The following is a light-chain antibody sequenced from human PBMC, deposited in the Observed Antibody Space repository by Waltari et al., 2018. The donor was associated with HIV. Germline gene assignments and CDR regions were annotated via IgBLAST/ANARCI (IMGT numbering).Light chain of an antibody. V-gene: IGKV3D-15*03. Sequence: EIVMTQSPATLSVSPGERGLVSCRANQSISNNLAWFQQKPGQAPRLLIYGASNRATGIPGRFSGSGSGTEFTLTISFVQSEDSALYYCQQYKDGLTFAGGTQVEIK. CDR1: QSISNN. CDR3: QQYKDGLT. CDR2: GAS. J-gene: IGKJ4*01.